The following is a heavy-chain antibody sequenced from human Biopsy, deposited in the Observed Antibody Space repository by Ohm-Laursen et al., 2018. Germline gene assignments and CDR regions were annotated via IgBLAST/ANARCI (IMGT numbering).Heavy chain of an antibody. CDR1: EFNVDRNH. CDR2: IHGSGRT. Sequence: SLRLSCAASEFNVDRNHMNWVRQAPGKGLEWVSMIHGSGRTDYADSVKGRFTVSRDKSKDTVYLQMNALRVDDTAMYYCAGAGGHSFWGQGALVTVSS. CDR3: AGAGGHSF. D-gene: IGHD3-16*01. J-gene: IGHJ4*02. V-gene: IGHV3-66*01.